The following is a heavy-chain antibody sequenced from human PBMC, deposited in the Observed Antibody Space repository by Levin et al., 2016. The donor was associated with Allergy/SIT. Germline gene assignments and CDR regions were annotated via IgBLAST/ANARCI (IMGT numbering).Heavy chain of an antibody. CDR1: GGSISSYY. V-gene: IGHV4-59*01. CDR2: IYYSGST. J-gene: IGHJ4*02. CDR3: ARDLYSSSWFDY. D-gene: IGHD6-13*01. Sequence: SETLSLTCTVSGGSISSYYWSWIRQPPGKGLEWIGYIYYSGSTNYNPSLKSRVTISVDTSKNQFSLKLSSVTAADTAVYCCARDLYSSSWFDYWGQGTLVTVSS.